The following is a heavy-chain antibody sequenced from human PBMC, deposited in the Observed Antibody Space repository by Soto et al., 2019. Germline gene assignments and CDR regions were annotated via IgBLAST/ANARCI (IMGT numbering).Heavy chain of an antibody. Sequence: NPGGSLRLSCVASDFGFSGSYMSWVRQAPGKGLEWLSFISMSGSYTAYAASVEGRFTISRDNAKNTVFLQMDGLRAEDTAVYHCASRGHCSNGLCHPFDFWGQGTLVTVSS. CDR1: DFGFSGSY. D-gene: IGHD2-2*01. CDR3: ASRGHCSNGLCHPFDF. V-gene: IGHV3-11*06. CDR2: ISMSGSYT. J-gene: IGHJ4*02.